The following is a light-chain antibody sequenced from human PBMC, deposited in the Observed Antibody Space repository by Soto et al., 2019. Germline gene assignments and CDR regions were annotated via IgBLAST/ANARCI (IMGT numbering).Light chain of an antibody. CDR1: QSVSSY. Sequence: EIVLTQSPATLSLSPGERATLSCRASQSVSSYLAWYQQKTGQAPRLLIFDESNRATGIPDRFSGDGSVTHFTLTISRLEAEEFVMYDCQQYGSSTITFGQGTRLEIK. V-gene: IGKV3-20*01. CDR3: QQYGSSTIT. CDR2: DES. J-gene: IGKJ5*01.